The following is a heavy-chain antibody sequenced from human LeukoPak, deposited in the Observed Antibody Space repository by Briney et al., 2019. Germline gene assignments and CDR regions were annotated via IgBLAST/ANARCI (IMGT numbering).Heavy chain of an antibody. J-gene: IGHJ4*02. D-gene: IGHD3-9*01. Sequence: KPSQTLSLTCTVSGGSISSGGYYWSWIRQHPGKGLEWIGYIYYSGSTYYNPSLKSRVTISVDTSKNQFSLKLSSVTAADTAVYYCAKDLRLYDFLTGLDYWGQGTLVTVSS. CDR1: GGSISSGGYY. CDR2: IYYSGST. V-gene: IGHV4-31*03. CDR3: AKDLRLYDFLTGLDY.